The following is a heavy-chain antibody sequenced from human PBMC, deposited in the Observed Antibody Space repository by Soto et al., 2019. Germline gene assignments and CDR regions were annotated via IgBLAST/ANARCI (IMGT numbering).Heavy chain of an antibody. CDR3: ARHSADNYYYYGMDV. V-gene: IGHV5-10-1*01. CDR1: GYSFTSYW. CDR2: IDPSDSYT. D-gene: IGHD6-13*01. Sequence: GESLKISCKGSGYSFTSYWISWVRQMPGKGLEWMGRIDPSDSYTNYSPSFQGHVTISADKSISTAYLQWSSLKASDTAMYYCARHSADNYYYYGMDVWGQGTTVTVSS. J-gene: IGHJ6*02.